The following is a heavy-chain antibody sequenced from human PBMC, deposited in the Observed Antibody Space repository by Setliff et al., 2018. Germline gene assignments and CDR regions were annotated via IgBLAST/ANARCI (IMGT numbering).Heavy chain of an antibody. V-gene: IGHV4-59*08. CDR1: GGSISSYY. Sequence: SETLSLTCTVSGGSISSYYWSWIRQPPGKGLEWIGYINYSGSTNYNPSLKSRVTISVDTSKNHFSLKLDSVTAADTALYYCARSPSSGAYWNPRPFYSDYWGQGTLVTVSS. J-gene: IGHJ4*02. CDR2: INYSGST. CDR3: ARSPSSGAYWNPRPFYSDY. D-gene: IGHD1-26*01.